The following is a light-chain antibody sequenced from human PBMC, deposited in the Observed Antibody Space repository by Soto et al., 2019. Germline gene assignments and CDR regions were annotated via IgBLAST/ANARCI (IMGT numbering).Light chain of an antibody. Sequence: DIQMTQSPSPLSASVGDRVTITCRASQSINTYLNWYQQKPGKVPKLLIYAASSLQRGVPSRFSGSGSGTDFTLTISSLQPEDFATYYCQQSVSIPYTFAQGSKVEIK. CDR3: QQSVSIPYT. V-gene: IGKV1-39*01. J-gene: IGKJ2*01. CDR1: QSINTY. CDR2: AAS.